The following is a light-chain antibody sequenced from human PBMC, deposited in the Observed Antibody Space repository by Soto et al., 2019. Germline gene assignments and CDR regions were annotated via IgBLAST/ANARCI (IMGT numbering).Light chain of an antibody. CDR1: SSDVGTYNR. CDR2: EVR. Sequence: SVLTQPASVSGSPGQSITISCTGTSSDVGTYNRVSWYQQPPGTAPKLIIYEVRNRPSGVSNRFSGSKSGNTAYLTISGLQAEDEADYFCNSYTTSYTYVFGTGTKVTVL. CDR3: NSYTTSYTYV. V-gene: IGLV2-14*01. J-gene: IGLJ1*01.